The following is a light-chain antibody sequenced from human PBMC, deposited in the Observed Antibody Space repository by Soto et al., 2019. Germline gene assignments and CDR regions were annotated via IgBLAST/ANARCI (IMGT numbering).Light chain of an antibody. J-gene: IGLJ3*02. Sequence: QSVLTQPPSVSGAPGQRVTISCTGSSSNIGAGYDVHWYQQLPGTAPKLLIYGNSNRPSGVPDRFSGSKSGTSASLAITGLQAEDDADYYCQYYDSSRSGFWVFGGGTKLTVL. V-gene: IGLV1-40*01. CDR2: GNS. CDR3: QYYDSSRSGFWV. CDR1: SSNIGAGYD.